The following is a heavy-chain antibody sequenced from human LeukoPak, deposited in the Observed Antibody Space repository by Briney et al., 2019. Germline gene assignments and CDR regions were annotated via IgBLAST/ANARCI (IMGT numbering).Heavy chain of an antibody. J-gene: IGHJ5*02. Sequence: SETLSLTCAVYGGSFSGYYWGWIRQPPGKGLEWIGEINHSGSTNYNPSLKSRVTISVDTSKNQFSLKLSSVTAADTAVYYCARGSPYSSGWYGRYNWFDPWGQGTLVTVSS. CDR2: INHSGST. CDR1: GGSFSGYY. V-gene: IGHV4-34*01. D-gene: IGHD6-19*01. CDR3: ARGSPYSSGWYGRYNWFDP.